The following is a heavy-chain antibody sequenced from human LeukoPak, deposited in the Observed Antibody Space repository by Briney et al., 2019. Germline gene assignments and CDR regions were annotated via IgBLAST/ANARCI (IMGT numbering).Heavy chain of an antibody. CDR2: IIPRLRTP. J-gene: IGHJ1*01. CDR1: GGTFSSYA. CDR3: ARDSHASGSYNFQQ. V-gene: IGHV1-69*01. D-gene: IGHD3-10*01. Sequence: SVTVSFTSSGGTFSSYAISWVRQAPGQGLEWMGGIIPRLRTPKYAQRLQGRVTITADDSTSTAYMDLSSLRSEDTAMYYCARDSHASGSYNFQQWGQGTLVIVSS.